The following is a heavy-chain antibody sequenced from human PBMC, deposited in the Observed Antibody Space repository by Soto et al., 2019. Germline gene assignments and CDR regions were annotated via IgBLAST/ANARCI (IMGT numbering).Heavy chain of an antibody. V-gene: IGHV4-30-2*01. CDR3: ARAMVRGATDAFDI. D-gene: IGHD3-10*01. CDR2: IYHSGST. CDR1: GGSISSGGYS. Sequence: QLQLQESGSGLVKPSQTLSLTCAVSGGSISSGGYSWSWIRQPPGKGLEWIGYIYHSGSTYYNPSLKRRVTISADRSKNQFSLKLSSVTAADTAVYYCARAMVRGATDAFDIWGQGTMVTVSS. J-gene: IGHJ3*02.